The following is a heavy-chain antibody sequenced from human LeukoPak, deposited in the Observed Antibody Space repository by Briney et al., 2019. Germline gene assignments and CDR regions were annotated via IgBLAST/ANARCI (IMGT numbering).Heavy chain of an antibody. J-gene: IGHJ4*02. CDR1: GFTFSTHT. D-gene: IGHD3-22*01. V-gene: IGHV3-21*01. CDR3: AKTLLDSSGYYYAGSDY. CDR2: ISSRSSYI. Sequence: GGSLRLSCEASGFTFSTHTMNWVRQAPGKGLEWVSCISSRSSYIFYADSVRGRFIISRDNAKNSLYLQMNNLRAEDTAVYYCAKTLLDSSGYYYAGSDYWGQGILVTVST.